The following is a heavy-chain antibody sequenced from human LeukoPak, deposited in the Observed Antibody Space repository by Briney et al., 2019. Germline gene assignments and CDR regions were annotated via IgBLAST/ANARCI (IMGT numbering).Heavy chain of an antibody. CDR2: IYYSGNT. D-gene: IGHD2-15*01. J-gene: IGHJ4*02. CDR3: ARTYCSGGSCHFDY. CDR1: GGFISSYY. Sequence: SETLSLTCTVSGGFISSYYWSWIRQPPGKGLDWIGYIYYSGNTDSNPSLKSRVTISVDTSKNQFSLKLSSVTAADTAVYYCARTYCSGGSCHFDYWGQGTLVTVSS. V-gene: IGHV4-59*08.